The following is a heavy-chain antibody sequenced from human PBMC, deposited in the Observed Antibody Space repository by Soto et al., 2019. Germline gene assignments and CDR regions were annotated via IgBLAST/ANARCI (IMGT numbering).Heavy chain of an antibody. V-gene: IGHV3-30-3*01. CDR3: ARGPDSSGYHDAFDI. Sequence: QVQLVESGGGVVQPGRSLRLSCAASGFTFSSYAMHWVRQAPGKGLEWVAVISYDGSNKYYADSVKGRFTISRDNSNNTLYLQMNSLRAEDTAVYYCARGPDSSGYHDAFDIWGQGTMVTVSS. J-gene: IGHJ3*02. CDR2: ISYDGSNK. CDR1: GFTFSSYA. D-gene: IGHD3-22*01.